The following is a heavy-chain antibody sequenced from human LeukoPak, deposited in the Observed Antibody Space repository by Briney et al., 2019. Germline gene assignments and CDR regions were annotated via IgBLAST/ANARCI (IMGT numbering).Heavy chain of an antibody. CDR1: GYIFTNYH. CDR3: ARESFTYYDILTGYYQDAFDI. CDR2: INPSGGST. Sequence: ASVKVSCTASGYIFTNYHITWVRQAPGQGLEWMGIINPSGGSTSYAQKFQGRVTMTRDTSTSTVYMELSSLRSEDTAVYYCARESFTYYDILTGYYQDAFDIWGQGTMVTVSS. D-gene: IGHD3-9*01. V-gene: IGHV1-46*01. J-gene: IGHJ3*02.